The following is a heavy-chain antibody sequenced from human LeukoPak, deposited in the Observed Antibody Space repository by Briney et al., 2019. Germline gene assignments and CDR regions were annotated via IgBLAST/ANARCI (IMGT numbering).Heavy chain of an antibody. D-gene: IGHD3-22*01. CDR3: ARGSDDSSGYYPNFDF. CDR2: IYYSGST. V-gene: IGHV4-59*01. Sequence: SETQSLTCTVSGGSISSYYWSWIRQPPGKGLEWIGYIYYSGSTNYNPSLKSRVTISVDTSKNQFSLKLSSVTAADTAVYYCARGSDDSSGYYPNFDFWGQGTLVTVSS. J-gene: IGHJ4*02. CDR1: GGSISSYY.